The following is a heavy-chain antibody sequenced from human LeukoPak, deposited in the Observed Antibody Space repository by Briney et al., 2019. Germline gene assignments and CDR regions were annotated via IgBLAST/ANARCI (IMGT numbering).Heavy chain of an antibody. D-gene: IGHD3-16*01. CDR2: INHSGST. J-gene: IGHJ4*02. Sequence: PSETLSLTCGVYGGSFSDYYLTWIRQPPGKGLEWIGEINHSGSTNYNPSLKSRVTTSVDTSKNHFSLKLSSVTAADTAVYYCARRMITMHGLDCWGQGTLVTVSS. CDR3: ARRMITMHGLDC. CDR1: GGSFSDYY. V-gene: IGHV4-34*01.